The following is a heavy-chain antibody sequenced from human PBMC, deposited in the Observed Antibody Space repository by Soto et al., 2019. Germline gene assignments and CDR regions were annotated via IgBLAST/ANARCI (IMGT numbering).Heavy chain of an antibody. Sequence: ASVKVSCTASGYTFSSYAMHWVRQAPGQRLEWMGWINAGDGDTKYSQKLQGRVTITRDTSATTAYMELSSLRSEDTAVYYCARGSKGSAKSWFTPWAREPLFTFS. J-gene: IGHJ5*02. CDR1: GYTFSSYA. D-gene: IGHD2-15*01. V-gene: IGHV1-3*01. CDR2: INAGDGDT. CDR3: ARGSKGSAKSWFTP.